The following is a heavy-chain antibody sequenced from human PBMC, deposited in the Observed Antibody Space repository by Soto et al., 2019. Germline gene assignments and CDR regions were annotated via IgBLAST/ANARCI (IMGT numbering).Heavy chain of an antibody. V-gene: IGHV1-2*02. Sequence: QVQLVQSGAEVKKPGASVKVSCKASGYTFTGYYMHWVRQAPGQGLEWMGWINPNSGGINYAQKFQGRVTMTRDTSISTAYMELSRLRSDDTAVYYCARGGETGYFDLWGRGTLVTVSS. CDR1: GYTFTGYY. D-gene: IGHD4-17*01. J-gene: IGHJ2*01. CDR3: ARGGETGYFDL. CDR2: INPNSGGI.